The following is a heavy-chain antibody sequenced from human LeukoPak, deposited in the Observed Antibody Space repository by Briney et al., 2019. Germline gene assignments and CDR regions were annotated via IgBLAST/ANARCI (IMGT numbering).Heavy chain of an antibody. CDR2: IKQDGSEK. D-gene: IGHD2-2*01. J-gene: IGHJ3*02. V-gene: IGHV3-7*01. Sequence: PGGSLRLSCAASGFTFSSYWMSWVRQAPGKELEWVANIKQDGSEKYYVDSVKGRFTISRDNAKNSLYLQMNSLRAEDTAVYYCARDQGSLPAAMSAFDIWGQGTMVTVSS. CDR3: ARDQGSLPAAMSAFDI. CDR1: GFTFSSYW.